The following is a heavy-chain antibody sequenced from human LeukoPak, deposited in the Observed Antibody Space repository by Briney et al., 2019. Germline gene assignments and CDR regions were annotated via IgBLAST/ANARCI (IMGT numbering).Heavy chain of an antibody. CDR1: GFTVSAY. Sequence: GGSLRLSCAASGFTVSAYMSWVRQAPGKGLEWVSTIYTGNSKYFADSVKDRFTTSRDNSKNTLYLQMNSLRAEDTAVYYCAREELYRAFDIWGQGTMVAVSS. D-gene: IGHD1-26*01. V-gene: IGHV3-53*01. CDR3: AREELYRAFDI. J-gene: IGHJ3*02. CDR2: IYTGNSK.